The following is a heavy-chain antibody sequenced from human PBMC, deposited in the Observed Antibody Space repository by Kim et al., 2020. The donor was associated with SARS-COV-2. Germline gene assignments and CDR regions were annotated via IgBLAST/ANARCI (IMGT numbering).Heavy chain of an antibody. Sequence: VKGRLTISRDNPKNMLFLQMSSLRAEDTAIYYCDKGGGLAARHFDLWGQGTLVTVSS. D-gene: IGHD6-6*01. J-gene: IGHJ4*02. CDR3: DKGGGLAARHFDL. V-gene: IGHV3-23*02.